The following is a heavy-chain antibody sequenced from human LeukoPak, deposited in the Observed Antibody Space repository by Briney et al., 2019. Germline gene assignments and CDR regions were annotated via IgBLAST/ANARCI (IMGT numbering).Heavy chain of an antibody. CDR1: GGTFSSYA. Sequence: ASVKVSCKASGGTFSSYAISWVRQAPGQGLEWMGGIIPIFGTANYAQKFQGRVTITADESTSTAYMELSSLRSEDTAVYYCARVGIQLWSYYYYYGMDVWGQGTTVTVSS. V-gene: IGHV1-69*13. CDR3: ARVGIQLWSYYYYYGMDV. CDR2: IIPIFGTA. J-gene: IGHJ6*02. D-gene: IGHD5-18*01.